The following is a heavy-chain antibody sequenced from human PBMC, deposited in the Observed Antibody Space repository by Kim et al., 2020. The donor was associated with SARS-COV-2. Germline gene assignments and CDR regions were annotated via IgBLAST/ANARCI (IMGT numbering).Heavy chain of an antibody. CDR1: GGSFSGYY. D-gene: IGHD2-15*01. V-gene: IGHV4-34*01. Sequence: SETLSLTCAVYGGSFSGYYWSWIRQPPGKGLEWIGEINHSGSTNYNPSLKSRVTISVDASKNQFSLKLSSVTAADTAVYYCARGRGYCSGGSCYIQHWG. J-gene: IGHJ1*01. CDR2: INHSGST. CDR3: ARGRGYCSGGSCYIQH.